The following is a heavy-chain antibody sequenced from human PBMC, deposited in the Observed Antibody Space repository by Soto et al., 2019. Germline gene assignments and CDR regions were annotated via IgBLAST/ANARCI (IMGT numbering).Heavy chain of an antibody. CDR2: ISYHGNDK. V-gene: IGHV3-30*03. Sequence: QVQVVESGGGVVQPGRSLRLSCAASGFTFSSYGMHWVRQAPGKGLEWVAVISYHGNDKYYADSVKGRFTISRDNFKSTLYLQMSSLRAEETAISFCATELLHNTVTTCGSWGQGTLVTVSS. CDR3: ATELLHNTVTTCGS. CDR1: GFTFSSYG. D-gene: IGHD4-17*01. J-gene: IGHJ5*02.